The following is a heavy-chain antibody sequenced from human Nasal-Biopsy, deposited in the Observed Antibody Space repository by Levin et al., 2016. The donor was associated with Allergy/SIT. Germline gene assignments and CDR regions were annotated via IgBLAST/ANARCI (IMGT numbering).Heavy chain of an antibody. CDR3: ARDRFYVMDY. J-gene: IGHJ4*02. D-gene: IGHD3-10*02. CDR1: GFSFSSTW. V-gene: IGHV3-74*01. CDR2: INSDGSA. Sequence: GGSLRLSCVASGFSFSSTWMHWVRLAPGKGLVWVSRINSDGSAIYADSVKGRFTISRDNARNTLSLQMNSLRAENTAVYYCARDRFYVMDYWGLGTLVTVSS.